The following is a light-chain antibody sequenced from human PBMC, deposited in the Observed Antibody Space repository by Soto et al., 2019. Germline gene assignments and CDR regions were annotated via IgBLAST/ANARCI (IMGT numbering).Light chain of an antibody. CDR2: GAS. CDR3: QKYGGSFIT. Sequence: EIVLTQSPGTLSLSPGERGTLSCRASQSIVGNYLAWYQQKPDQAPRLLIYGASSRAAGIPDRFTGSGTGTDFTLTITRLEPEDFAVYYCQKYGGSFITFGQGTRLEMK. V-gene: IGKV3-20*01. CDR1: QSIVGNY. J-gene: IGKJ5*01.